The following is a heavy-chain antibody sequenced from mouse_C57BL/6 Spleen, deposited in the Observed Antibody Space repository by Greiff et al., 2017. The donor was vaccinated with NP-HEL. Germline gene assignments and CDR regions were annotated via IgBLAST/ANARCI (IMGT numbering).Heavy chain of an antibody. CDR2: IHPSDSDT. Sequence: QVQLQQPGAELVKPGASVKLSCKASGYTFTSYWMQWVKQRPGQGLEWIGRIHPSDSDTNYNQKFKGKATLTVDKSSSTAYMQLSSLTSEDSAVYYCAISPIYYGYVDYWGQGTTLTVSS. CDR1: GYTFTSYW. J-gene: IGHJ2*01. D-gene: IGHD2-1*01. CDR3: AISPIYYGYVDY. V-gene: IGHV1-74*01.